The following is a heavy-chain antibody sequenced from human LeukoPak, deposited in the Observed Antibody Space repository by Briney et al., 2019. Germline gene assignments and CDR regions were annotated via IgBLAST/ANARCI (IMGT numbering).Heavy chain of an antibody. CDR1: GFTFSSYE. J-gene: IGHJ4*02. V-gene: IGHV3-48*03. CDR2: ISSSGSTI. Sequence: PGGSLRLSCAASGFTFSSYEMNWVRQAPGKGLEWVAYISSSGSTIYYADSVKGRFTISRDNAKNSLYLQMNSLRAEDLAVYYCARDVRPEEGRLFDYGGQGILVIVSS. D-gene: IGHD1-14*01. CDR3: ARDVRPEEGRLFDY.